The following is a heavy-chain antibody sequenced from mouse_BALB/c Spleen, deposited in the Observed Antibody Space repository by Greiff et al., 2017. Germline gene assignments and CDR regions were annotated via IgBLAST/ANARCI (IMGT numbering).Heavy chain of an antibody. D-gene: IGHD2-10*02. Sequence: SGTVLARPGASVKMSCKASGYSFTSYWMHWVKQRPGQGLEWIGAIYPGNSDTSYNQKFKGKAKLTAVTSASTAYMELSSLTNEDSAVYYCTRSYGNYDYAMDYWGQGTSVTVSS. J-gene: IGHJ4*01. CDR2: IYPGNSDT. CDR3: TRSYGNYDYAMDY. CDR1: GYSFTSYW. V-gene: IGHV1-5*01.